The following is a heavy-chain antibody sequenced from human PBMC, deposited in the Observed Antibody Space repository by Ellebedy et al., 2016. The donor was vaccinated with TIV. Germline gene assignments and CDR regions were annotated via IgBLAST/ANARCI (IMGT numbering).Heavy chain of an antibody. CDR3: ARGSLAYFYFMDV. V-gene: IGHV1-46*01. Sequence: ASVKVSXKASGYSFTTYYMHWVRQAPGQGLEWMGIINPSGGSTNYAQKFQGRVTLTRDRSTDTVYMELSSLRYEDTAIYYCARGSLAYFYFMDVWGKGTTVTVSS. CDR2: INPSGGST. D-gene: IGHD5-12*01. J-gene: IGHJ6*03. CDR1: GYSFTTYY.